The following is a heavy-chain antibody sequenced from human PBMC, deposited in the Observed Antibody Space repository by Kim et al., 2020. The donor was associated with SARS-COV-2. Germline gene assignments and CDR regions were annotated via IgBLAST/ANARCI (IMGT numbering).Heavy chain of an antibody. CDR3: ANGTWGTGQEYFDK. CDR2: VTYTGVTT. J-gene: IGHJ4*02. Sequence: GGSPRLSCAASGFTFTYSAMTWVRQAPGKGLEWVSSVTYTGVTTYYADSVKGRFTISRDNSKNTLYLQMNSLRAEDTAVYYCANGTWGTGQEYFDKWGQGTLVTVSS. V-gene: IGHV3-23*01. D-gene: IGHD3-16*01. CDR1: GFTFTYSA.